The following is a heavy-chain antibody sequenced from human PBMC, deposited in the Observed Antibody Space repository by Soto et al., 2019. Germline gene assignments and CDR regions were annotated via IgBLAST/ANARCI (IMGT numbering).Heavy chain of an antibody. CDR1: GGTFSSYT. CDR2: IIPILGIA. J-gene: IGHJ4*02. Sequence: ASVKVSCKASGGTFSSYTISWVRQAPGQGLEWMGRIIPILGIANYAQKFQGRVTITADKSTSTAYMELSSLRSEDTAVYYCARDLDYGDQYYFDYWGQGTLVTVSS. D-gene: IGHD4-17*01. CDR3: ARDLDYGDQYYFDY. V-gene: IGHV1-69*04.